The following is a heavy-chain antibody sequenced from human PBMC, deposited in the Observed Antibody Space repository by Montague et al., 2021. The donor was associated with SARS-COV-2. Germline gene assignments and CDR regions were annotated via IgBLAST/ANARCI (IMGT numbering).Heavy chain of an antibody. V-gene: IGHV4-59*12. D-gene: IGHD3-3*01. CDR1: GGSISPYY. CDR3: ARWGEYYDSPYYYYAMDV. J-gene: IGHJ6*02. Sequence: SETLSLTCTASGGSISPYYWSWIRQSPGKGLECIGYTSYSGSTDYNPSLKSRVTISIDTSKNQLSLKLSSVTAADTAVYYCARWGEYYDSPYYYYAMDVWGQGTTVAVSS. CDR2: TSYSGST.